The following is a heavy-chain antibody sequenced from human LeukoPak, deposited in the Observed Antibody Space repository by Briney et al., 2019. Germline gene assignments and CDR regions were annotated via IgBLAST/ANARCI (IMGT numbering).Heavy chain of an antibody. V-gene: IGHV3-23*01. J-gene: IGHJ4*02. CDR2: IRGGGGRT. CDR3: ARDPLDY. Sequence: GGSLRLSCAASGFTFSSYAMSWVRQAPGKGLEWVSAIRGGGGRTYYADSVKGRFTISRDNAKNSLYLQMNSLRAGDTAVYYCARDPLDYWGQGTLVTVSS. CDR1: GFTFSSYA.